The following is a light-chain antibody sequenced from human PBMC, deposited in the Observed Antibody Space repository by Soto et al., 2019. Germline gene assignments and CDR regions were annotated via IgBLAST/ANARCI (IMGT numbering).Light chain of an antibody. Sequence: EIVFTKSPGTLALSPGERATLSCRASQSVSSSYLAWYQQKPGQAPRLLTHGASSRATGIPDRFSGSGSGTGFTLTISRLEPEDFAVYYCQQFDGSLWTFGPGTKVDIK. V-gene: IGKV3-20*01. CDR3: QQFDGSLWT. CDR1: QSVSSSY. J-gene: IGKJ1*01. CDR2: GAS.